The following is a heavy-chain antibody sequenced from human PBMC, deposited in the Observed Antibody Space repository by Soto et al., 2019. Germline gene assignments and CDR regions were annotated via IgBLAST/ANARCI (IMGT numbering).Heavy chain of an antibody. Sequence: QVQLVQSGAEVKKPGASVKVSCKPSGYTFTSYGISWVRQAPGQRLEWMGWISAYNGNTNYAQKLQGRVTMTTDTSTSTAYMELRSLRSDDTAVCYRARDPPPLWFGVVGFDPWGQGTLVTVSS. D-gene: IGHD3-10*01. CDR3: ARDPPPLWFGVVGFDP. J-gene: IGHJ5*02. V-gene: IGHV1-18*01. CDR2: ISAYNGNT. CDR1: GYTFTSYG.